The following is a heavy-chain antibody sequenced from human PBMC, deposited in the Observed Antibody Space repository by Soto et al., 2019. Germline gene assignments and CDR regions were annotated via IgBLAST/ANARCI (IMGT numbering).Heavy chain of an antibody. Sequence: ASVKVSCKASGYTFTGYYMHWVRQAPGQGLEWMGWINPNSGGTNYAQKFQGWVTMTRDTSISTAYMELSRLRDDDTAVYYCARDLDGSGSYYTDYWGPGTLVTVSS. CDR3: ARDLDGSGSYYTDY. CDR2: INPNSGGT. D-gene: IGHD3-10*01. CDR1: GYTFTGYY. J-gene: IGHJ4*02. V-gene: IGHV1-2*04.